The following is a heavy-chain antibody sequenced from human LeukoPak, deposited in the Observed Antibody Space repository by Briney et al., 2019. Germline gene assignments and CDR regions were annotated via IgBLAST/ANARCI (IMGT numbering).Heavy chain of an antibody. CDR3: ASGRAAAGVSGADY. J-gene: IGHJ4*02. CDR1: GGSFSGYY. Sequence: SETLSLTCAVYGGSFSGYYWSWIRQPPGKGLEWIGEINHSGSTNYNQSLKSRVTISVDTSKNQFSLKLSSVTAADTAVYYCASGRAAAGVSGADYWGQGTLVTVSS. D-gene: IGHD6-13*01. CDR2: INHSGST. V-gene: IGHV4-34*01.